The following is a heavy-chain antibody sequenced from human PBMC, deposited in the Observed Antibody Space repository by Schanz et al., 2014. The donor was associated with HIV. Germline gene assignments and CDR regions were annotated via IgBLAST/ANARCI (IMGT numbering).Heavy chain of an antibody. J-gene: IGHJ4*02. Sequence: QEQLVESGGGVVQPGRSLRLSCVASGFNFNSYGMHWVRQAPGKGLEWVAIIWFDGSNKYYADSVRGRFTISRDNSKNTLYLQMNSLRAEDTAVYYCAKPEYDSSGNSQSHFDYWGQGTLVTVSS. V-gene: IGHV3-33*06. CDR2: IWFDGSNK. D-gene: IGHD3-22*01. CDR3: AKPEYDSSGNSQSHFDY. CDR1: GFNFNSYG.